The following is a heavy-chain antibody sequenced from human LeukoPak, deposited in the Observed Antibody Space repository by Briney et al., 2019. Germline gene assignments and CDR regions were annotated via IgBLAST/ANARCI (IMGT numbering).Heavy chain of an antibody. Sequence: ASVKVSCKASGYTFTGYYMHWVRQAPGQGLEWMGWINPNSGGTNYAQKFQGRVTMTRDMSTSTVYMELSSLRSEDTAVYYCARDPPYCSGGSCYHQNYFDYWGQGTLVTVSS. CDR1: GYTFTGYY. D-gene: IGHD2-15*01. CDR3: ARDPPYCSGGSCYHQNYFDY. CDR2: INPNSGGT. V-gene: IGHV1-2*02. J-gene: IGHJ4*02.